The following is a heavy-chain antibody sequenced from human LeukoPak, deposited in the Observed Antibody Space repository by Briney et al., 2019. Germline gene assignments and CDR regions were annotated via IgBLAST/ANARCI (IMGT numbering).Heavy chain of an antibody. CDR1: AFTVSSTD. Sequence: PGGSLRLSCAASAFTVSSTDMSWVRQAPGKGLEWVSYISSSSSTIYYADSVKGRFTISRDNAKNSLYLQMNSLRDEDTAVYYCARAGDYCSGGSCFDYWGQGTLVTVSS. CDR3: ARAGDYCSGGSCFDY. V-gene: IGHV3-48*02. J-gene: IGHJ4*02. CDR2: ISSSSSTI. D-gene: IGHD2-15*01.